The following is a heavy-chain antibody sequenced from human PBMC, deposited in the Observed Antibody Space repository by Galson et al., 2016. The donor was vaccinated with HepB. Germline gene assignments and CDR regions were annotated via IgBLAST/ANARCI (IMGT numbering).Heavy chain of an antibody. Sequence: SLRLSCAASGFTFSNRGMHWVRQAPGKGLEWVAADSVHGGRKFYADSVKGRFIISRDNSNNMLFLQMTSLRADDTAVYYCAKRHEYCPPVGCSVDYWGQGTLVSVSS. J-gene: IGHJ4*02. CDR2: DSVHGGRK. CDR3: AKRHEYCPPVGCSVDY. CDR1: GFTFSNRG. D-gene: IGHD3-10*02. V-gene: IGHV3-30*18.